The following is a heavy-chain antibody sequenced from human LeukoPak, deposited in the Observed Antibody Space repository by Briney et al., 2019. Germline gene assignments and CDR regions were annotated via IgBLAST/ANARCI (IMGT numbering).Heavy chain of an antibody. CDR1: GFTFDTSS. J-gene: IGHJ5*02. V-gene: IGHV3-21*01. CDR3: ARGDNNFDWFDP. CDR2: ITGRSSSI. D-gene: IGHD4-11*01. Sequence: GGSLRISCAASGFTFDTSSMNWVRQAPGKGLEWVSSITGRSSSIYYTDSVKGRFTISRDNAQNSLYLQMNSLRVEDTAVYYCARGDNNFDWFDPWGQGTLVTVSS.